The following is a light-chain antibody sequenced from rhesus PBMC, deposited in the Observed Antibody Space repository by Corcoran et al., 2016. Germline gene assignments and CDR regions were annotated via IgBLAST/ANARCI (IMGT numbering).Light chain of an antibody. CDR3: PQYNRLPFT. CDR2: YAK. J-gene: IGKJ3*01. CDR1: QGISSY. Sequence: DIQMTQSPSSLSASVGDRVTITCRASQGISSYLNWYQQKPGKAPKLLSYYAKRLESGVPSRFSGSGTWKKFTIPINNLQPADFETYYYPQYNRLPFTFGPGTKLDIK. V-gene: IGKV1-32*01.